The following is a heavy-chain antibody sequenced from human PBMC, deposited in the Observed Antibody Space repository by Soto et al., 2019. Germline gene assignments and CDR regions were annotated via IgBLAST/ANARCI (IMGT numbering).Heavy chain of an antibody. V-gene: IGHV1-69*01. CDR2: IIPIFGTA. Sequence: QVQLVQSGAEVKKPGSSVKVSCKASGGTFSSYAISWVRQAPGQGLEWMGGIIPIFGTANYAQKFQGRVTITADESTSTAYMELSSLRSEDTAVYYCARGAVAGEDYYYYGMDVWGQGTTVTVSS. CDR3: ARGAVAGEDYYYYGMDV. D-gene: IGHD6-19*01. J-gene: IGHJ6*02. CDR1: GGTFSSYA.